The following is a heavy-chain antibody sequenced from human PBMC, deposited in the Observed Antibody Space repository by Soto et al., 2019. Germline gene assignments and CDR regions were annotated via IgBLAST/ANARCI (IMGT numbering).Heavy chain of an antibody. Sequence: QVQLQQWGAGLLKPSETLSLTCAVYGGSFSGYYWSWIRQPPGKGLEWIGEINHSGSTNYNPFLKSRVTISVDTAKNQFSLMLSSVTAADTAVYYCARAAPRYCSGGSCYSGRDYWDQGTLVTVSS. CDR3: ARAAPRYCSGGSCYSGRDY. CDR1: GGSFSGYY. D-gene: IGHD2-15*01. V-gene: IGHV4-34*01. J-gene: IGHJ4*02. CDR2: INHSGST.